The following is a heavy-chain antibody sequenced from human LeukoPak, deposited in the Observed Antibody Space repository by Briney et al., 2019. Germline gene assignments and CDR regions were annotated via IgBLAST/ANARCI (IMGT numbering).Heavy chain of an antibody. CDR2: IIPIFGTT. V-gene: IGHV1-69*06. CDR3: ARDDDQNAFDI. D-gene: IGHD1-1*01. CDR1: GGTFSSYA. J-gene: IGHJ3*02. Sequence: SVKVSCKASGGTFSSYAINWVRQAPGQGLEWMGGIIPIFGTTNYAQKFQGRVTITADKSTSTAYMELSSLRSEDTAVYYCARDDDQNAFDIWGQGTMVTVSS.